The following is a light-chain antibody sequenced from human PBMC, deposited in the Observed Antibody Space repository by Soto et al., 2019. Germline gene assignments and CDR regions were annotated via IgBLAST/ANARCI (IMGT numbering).Light chain of an antibody. Sequence: QSALTQPPSASGSPGQSVTISCTGTSSDVGGYNYVSWFQQHPGKAPKLMIYDVSKRPPGVPDRFSGSKSCNTASLSVSGLQAEDEADYYCISYAGSNNVVVFGGGTKLTVL. CDR3: ISYAGSNNVVV. CDR2: DVS. CDR1: SSDVGGYNY. J-gene: IGLJ2*01. V-gene: IGLV2-8*01.